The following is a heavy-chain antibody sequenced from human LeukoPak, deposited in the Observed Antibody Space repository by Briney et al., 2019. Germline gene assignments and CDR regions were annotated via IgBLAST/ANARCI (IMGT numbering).Heavy chain of an antibody. CDR1: GGSISSSSYY. CDR2: IYYSGST. V-gene: IGHV4-39*01. J-gene: IGHJ5*02. CDR3: ATGITMARGVMCRSYCNWFDP. D-gene: IGHD3-10*01. Sequence: PSETLSLTCTVSGGSISSSSYYWGWIRQPPGKGLEWIGSIYYSGSTYYNPSLKSRVTISVDTSKNQFSLKLSSVTAADTAVYYCATGITMARGVMCRSYCNWFDPWGQGTLDTVSS.